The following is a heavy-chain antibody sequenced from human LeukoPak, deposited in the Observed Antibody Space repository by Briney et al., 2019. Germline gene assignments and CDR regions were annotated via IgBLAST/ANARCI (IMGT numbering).Heavy chain of an antibody. V-gene: IGHV3-7*03. CDR2: IKQDGTEK. CDR3: ARVGYQLPTFDAFDF. D-gene: IGHD2-2*01. Sequence: GGSLRLSCAASGFTFSSSAMSWVRQAPGKGLEWVANIKQDGTEKFYVDSVKGRFTISKDSAKNSLYLQMNSLRAEDTAVYYCARVGYQLPTFDAFDFWGQGTMVTVSS. CDR1: GFTFSSSA. J-gene: IGHJ3*01.